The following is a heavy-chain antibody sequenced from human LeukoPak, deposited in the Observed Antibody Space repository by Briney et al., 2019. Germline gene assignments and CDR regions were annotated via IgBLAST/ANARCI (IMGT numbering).Heavy chain of an antibody. CDR3: AKEGIVAVPAAMMDV. J-gene: IGHJ6*04. CDR1: GFIFSSYA. V-gene: IGHV3-23*01. Sequence: GGSLRLSCAASGFIFSSYAMSWVRQAPGKGLEWVSAISGSGGTTHYADSVKGRFTISRDNSKNTLYLQMNSLRVEDTALYYCAKEGIVAVPAAMMDVWGKGTTVTVSS. D-gene: IGHD2-2*01. CDR2: ISGSGGTT.